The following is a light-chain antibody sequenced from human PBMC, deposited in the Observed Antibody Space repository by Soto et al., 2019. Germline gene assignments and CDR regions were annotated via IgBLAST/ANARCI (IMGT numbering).Light chain of an antibody. J-gene: IGKJ1*01. Sequence: DIQMTQSPSSLSASVGARVTITCRASQSMSNYLNWYQQQPRKAPKLLIYAASTLQRGVPSRFSGSGSRTDFTLTISSLQPEDFATYYCQQSYSTVWTFGQGTKVEIK. CDR3: QQSYSTVWT. CDR2: AAS. CDR1: QSMSNY. V-gene: IGKV1-39*01.